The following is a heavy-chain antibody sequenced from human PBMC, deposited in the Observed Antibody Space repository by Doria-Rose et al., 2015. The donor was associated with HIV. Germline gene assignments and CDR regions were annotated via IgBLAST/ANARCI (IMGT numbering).Heavy chain of an antibody. D-gene: IGHD1-1*01. CDR1: GGSFSGYY. CDR2: INHSGST. V-gene: IGHV4-34*01. J-gene: IGHJ6*02. Sequence: VQLQQWGAGLVKPSETLSLTCAVFGGSFSGYYWSWIRQPPGKGLEWIGEINHSGSTNYKTSPQSRVTISLDTSKNLFSADTAVYYCARGLLRGGWNDVDYYYGMDVWGQGTTVTVSS. CDR3: ARGLLRGGWNDVDYYYGMDV.